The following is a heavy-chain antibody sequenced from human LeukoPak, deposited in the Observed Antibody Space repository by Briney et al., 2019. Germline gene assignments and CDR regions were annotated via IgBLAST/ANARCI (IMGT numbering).Heavy chain of an antibody. CDR3: ASSETTLLDY. V-gene: IGHV4-59*12. Sequence: SETLSLTCTVSGGSISSYYWSWIRQPPGKGLEWIGYIYYTGSTYYNPSLKSRVTISVDTSKNQFSLKLSSVTAADTAVYYCASSETTLLDYWGQGTLVTVSS. D-gene: IGHD1-14*01. CDR1: GGSISSYY. CDR2: IYYTGST. J-gene: IGHJ4*02.